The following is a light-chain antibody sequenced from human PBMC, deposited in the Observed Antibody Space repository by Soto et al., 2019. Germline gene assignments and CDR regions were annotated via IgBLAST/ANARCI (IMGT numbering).Light chain of an antibody. Sequence: QSALTQPPSASGSPGQSVTISCTGTSSDVGGYNYVSWYQQHPGKAPRLMIYEVIKRPSEVPERFSGSKSGNTASLTVSGLQAADEADYYCSSYAGGNNLVVFGGGTKLTVL. CDR2: EVI. CDR1: SSDVGGYNY. J-gene: IGLJ2*01. V-gene: IGLV2-8*01. CDR3: SSYAGGNNLVV.